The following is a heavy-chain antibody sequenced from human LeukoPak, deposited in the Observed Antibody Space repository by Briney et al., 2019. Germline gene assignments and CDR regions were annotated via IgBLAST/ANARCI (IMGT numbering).Heavy chain of an antibody. Sequence: GGSLRLSCAASGFSFSAYWMTWVRQAPATGLEWVANINPAGTETYYVDPVKGRFTISRHNAKNLLHLQMNSLRAEHTAVYYCARFGYVAAVDLWGQGTLVTVSS. J-gene: IGHJ4*02. V-gene: IGHV3-7*01. CDR2: INPAGTET. D-gene: IGHD2-15*01. CDR3: ARFGYVAAVDL. CDR1: GFSFSAYW.